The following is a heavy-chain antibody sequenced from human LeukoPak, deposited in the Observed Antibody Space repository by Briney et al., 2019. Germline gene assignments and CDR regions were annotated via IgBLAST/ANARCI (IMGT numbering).Heavy chain of an antibody. CDR2: ISGSGGST. CDR3: AKGSGYYYDSNGYIDY. J-gene: IGHJ4*02. D-gene: IGHD3-22*01. V-gene: IGHV3-23*01. Sequence: PGGSLRLSCAASGFTFSSYAMSWVRQAPGKGLEWVSAISGSGGSTYYAASVKGRFTISRDNSKNTLYLQMNSLRAEDTAVYYCAKGSGYYYDSNGYIDYWGQGTLVTVSS. CDR1: GFTFSSYA.